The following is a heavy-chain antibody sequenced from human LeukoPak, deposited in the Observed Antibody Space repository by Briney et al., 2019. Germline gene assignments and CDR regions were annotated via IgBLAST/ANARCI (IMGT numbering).Heavy chain of an antibody. J-gene: IGHJ4*02. Sequence: GGSLRLSCAASGFIVSSNYMSWVRQAPGKGLEWVSTISGSGGSTDYADSVKGRFTISRDNSKNTLYLQMNSLRADDTAVYYCARTWVGVPSTVLRGFDYWGQGTLVTVSS. V-gene: IGHV3-23*01. D-gene: IGHD2/OR15-2a*01. CDR3: ARTWVGVPSTVLRGFDY. CDR1: GFIVSSNY. CDR2: ISGSGGST.